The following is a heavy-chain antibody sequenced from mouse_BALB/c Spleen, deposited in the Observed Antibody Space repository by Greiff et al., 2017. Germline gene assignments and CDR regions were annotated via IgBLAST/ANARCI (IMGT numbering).Heavy chain of an antibody. CDR1: GFTFSSYA. Sequence: EVMLVESGGGLVKPGGSLKLSCAASGFTFSSYAMSWVRQTPEKRLEWVASISSGGSTYYPDSVKGRFTISRDNARNILYLQMSSLRSEDTAMYYCARKTNYYGSSSLDYWGQGTTLTVSS. V-gene: IGHV5-6-5*01. D-gene: IGHD1-1*01. CDR3: ARKTNYYGSSSLDY. J-gene: IGHJ2*01. CDR2: ISSGGST.